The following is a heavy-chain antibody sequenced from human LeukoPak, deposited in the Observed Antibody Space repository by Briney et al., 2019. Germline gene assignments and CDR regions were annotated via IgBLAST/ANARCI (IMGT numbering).Heavy chain of an antibody. CDR2: IKEDGGVT. CDR1: GFTVRSSW. Sequence: GGSLSPARTPSGFTVRSSWIAWTRPPPGEGLEWLANIKEDGGVTNPVASVKGRFTISRAQAKTSLSLQMNCLRDEDTALYFCARDSGYGAFDYWGQGALVTVSS. V-gene: IGHV3-7*05. J-gene: IGHJ4*02. D-gene: IGHD5-12*01. CDR3: ARDSGYGAFDY.